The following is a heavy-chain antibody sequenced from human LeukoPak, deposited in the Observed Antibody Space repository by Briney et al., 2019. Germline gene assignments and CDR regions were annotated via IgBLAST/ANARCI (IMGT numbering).Heavy chain of an antibody. CDR1: GFTFSSYA. V-gene: IGHV3-30-3*01. J-gene: IGHJ5*02. CDR3: ARDYYGSTMNNWFDP. Sequence: PGGSLRLSCAASGFTFSSYAMHWVRQAPGKGLEWVAVISYDGSNKYYADSVKGRFTISRDNSKNTLYLQMNSLRAEDTAVYYCARDYYGSTMNNWFDPWGQGTLVTVSS. D-gene: IGHD3-10*01. CDR2: ISYDGSNK.